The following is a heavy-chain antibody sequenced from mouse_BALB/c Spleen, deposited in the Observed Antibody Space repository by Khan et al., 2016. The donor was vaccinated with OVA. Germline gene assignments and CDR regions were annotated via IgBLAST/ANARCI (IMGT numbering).Heavy chain of an antibody. CDR3: ASSPYGNYGFAY. J-gene: IGHJ3*01. D-gene: IGHD2-1*01. CDR1: GFSLTSYG. V-gene: IGHV2-2*02. Sequence: QVQLKQSGPGLVQPSQSLSITCTVSGFSLTSYGVHWVRQSPGKGLEWLGVIWSGGSTDYNAAFISRLSISKDNSKSQVFFKMNSLQANDTAIYYCASSPYGNYGFAYWGQGTLVTVSA. CDR2: IWSGGST.